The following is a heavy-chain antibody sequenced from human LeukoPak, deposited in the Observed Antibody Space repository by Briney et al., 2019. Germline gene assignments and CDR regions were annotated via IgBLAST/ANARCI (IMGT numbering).Heavy chain of an antibody. CDR2: IYHSGTT. Sequence: PSETLSLTCTVSGDSLSSGVYYWSWLRQPPGKGLEWIGYIYHSGTTYYNPSLQSRVTISVDRSRNQFSLRLNSVTAADTAVYYCARDAVVMGVLDPWGQGTLVTVSS. D-gene: IGHD4-23*01. J-gene: IGHJ5*02. V-gene: IGHV4-30-2*01. CDR3: ARDAVVMGVLDP. CDR1: GDSLSSGVYY.